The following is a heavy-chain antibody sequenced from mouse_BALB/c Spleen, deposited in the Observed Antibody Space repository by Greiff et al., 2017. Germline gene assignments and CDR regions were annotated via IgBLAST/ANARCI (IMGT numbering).Heavy chain of an antibody. V-gene: IGHV7-3*02. Sequence: DVKLVESGGGLVQPGGSLRLSCATSGFTFTDYYMSWVRQPPGKALEWLGFIRNKANGYTTEYSASVKGRFTISRDNSQSILYLQMNTLRAEDSATYYCARDSSLLRPYAMDYWGQGTSVTVSS. J-gene: IGHJ4*01. CDR1: GFTFTDYY. CDR2: IRNKANGYTT. D-gene: IGHD1-2*01. CDR3: ARDSSLLRPYAMDY.